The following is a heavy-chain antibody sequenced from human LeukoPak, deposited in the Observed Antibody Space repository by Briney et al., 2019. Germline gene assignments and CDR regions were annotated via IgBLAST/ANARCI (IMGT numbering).Heavy chain of an antibody. D-gene: IGHD3-16*01. CDR1: GFTFSRIA. CDR2: ISYDGSNK. J-gene: IGHJ3*02. Sequence: GGSLRLSCAASGFTFSRIAMTWVRQAPGKGLEWVAVISYDGSNKYYADSVKGRFTISRDNSKNTLYLQMNSLRAEDTAVYYCARDAGGLDIWGQGTMVTVSS. V-gene: IGHV3-30-3*01. CDR3: ARDAGGLDI.